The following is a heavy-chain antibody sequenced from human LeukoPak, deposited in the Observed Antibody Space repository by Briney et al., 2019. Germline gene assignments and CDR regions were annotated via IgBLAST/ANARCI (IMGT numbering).Heavy chain of an antibody. Sequence: GGSLRLSCAASGFTFSSYGMHWVRQAPGKGLEWVAFIRYDGSNKYYADSVKGRFTISRDNSKNTLYLQMNSLRAEDTAVYYCAKVHSGSSLIDYWGQGTLVTVSS. CDR3: AKVHSGSSLIDY. CDR2: IRYDGSNK. V-gene: IGHV3-30*02. CDR1: GFTFSSYG. D-gene: IGHD1-26*01. J-gene: IGHJ4*02.